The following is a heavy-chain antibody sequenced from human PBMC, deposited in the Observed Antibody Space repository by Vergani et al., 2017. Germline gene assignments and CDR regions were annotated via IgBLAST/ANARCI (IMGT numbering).Heavy chain of an antibody. V-gene: IGHV1-69-2*01. CDR2: VEPEDGET. CDR3: ATPQTVTTGGMEV. J-gene: IGHJ6*02. Sequence: EVQLVQSGAEVRKPGATMKISCKVSGYTFTDHYMHWAKQAPGKGLEWMGLVEPEDGETIYAEKFKGRVTIGADTSTDTAHLELSSLRSEDTAVYYCATPQTVTTGGMEVWGQGTTVIVSS. CDR1: GYTFTDHY. D-gene: IGHD4-17*01.